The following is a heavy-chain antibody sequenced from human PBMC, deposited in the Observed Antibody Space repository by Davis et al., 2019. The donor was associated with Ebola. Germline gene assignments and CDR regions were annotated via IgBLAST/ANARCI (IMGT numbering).Heavy chain of an antibody. CDR1: GGSISSYY. Sequence: MPSETLSLTCTVSGGSISSYYWSWIRQPPGKGLEWIGYIYYSGSTNYNPSLKSRVTISVDTSKNQFSLKLSSVTAADTAVYYCARGKAAAGTRVFYFDYWGQGTLVTVSS. CDR3: ARGKAAAGTRVFYFDY. V-gene: IGHV4-59*12. J-gene: IGHJ4*02. D-gene: IGHD6-13*01. CDR2: IYYSGST.